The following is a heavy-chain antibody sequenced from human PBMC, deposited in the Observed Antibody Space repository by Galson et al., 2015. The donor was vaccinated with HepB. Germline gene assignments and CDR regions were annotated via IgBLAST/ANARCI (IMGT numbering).Heavy chain of an antibody. Sequence: SLRLSCAASGFTVSSSYMSWVRQAPGKGLEWVSVIYSGGSTYYADSVKGRFTISRDNSKNTLYLQMNSLRAEDTAVYYCARGYYYDSSGYYLGAFDIWGQGTMVTVSS. CDR2: IYSGGST. CDR1: GFTVSSSY. V-gene: IGHV3-53*01. J-gene: IGHJ3*02. D-gene: IGHD3-22*01. CDR3: ARGYYYDSSGYYLGAFDI.